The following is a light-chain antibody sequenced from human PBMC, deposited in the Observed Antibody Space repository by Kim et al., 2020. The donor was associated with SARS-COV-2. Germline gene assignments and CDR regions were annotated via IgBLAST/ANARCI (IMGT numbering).Light chain of an antibody. CDR1: QSINTY. CDR2: DAT. CDR3: QQRNNWPLT. J-gene: IGKJ4*01. V-gene: IGKV3-11*01. Sequence: SASPGERATLTCRASQSINTYIAWYQQKPGQAPRLLISDATNRATGIPARFSGSGSGTEFTLTISSLEPEDFAVYYCQQRNNWPLTFGGGTKLEI.